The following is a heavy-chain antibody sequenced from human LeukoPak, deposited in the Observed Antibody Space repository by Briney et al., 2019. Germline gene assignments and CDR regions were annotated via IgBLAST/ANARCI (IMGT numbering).Heavy chain of an antibody. D-gene: IGHD1-20*01. V-gene: IGHV4-38-2*01. CDR1: GYSISRGYY. CDR3: SRAGWIITSGIDY. J-gene: IGHJ4*02. CDR2: IYHIGST. Sequence: SETLSLTCGVSGYSISRGYYWAWIRQPPGKGLEWIGTIYHIGSTYYNPSLESRVTISVDTSKNEFSLNLNSVTAADTAVYYCSRAGWIITSGIDYWGQGALVTVSS.